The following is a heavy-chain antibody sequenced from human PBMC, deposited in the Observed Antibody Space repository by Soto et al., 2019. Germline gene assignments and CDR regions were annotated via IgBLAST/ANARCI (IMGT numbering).Heavy chain of an antibody. D-gene: IGHD6-25*01. CDR3: ARERLRMDYYYGMDV. CDR1: GGTFSSYA. CDR2: IIPIFGTA. V-gene: IGHV1-69*13. J-gene: IGHJ6*02. Sequence: SVKVSCNASGGTFSSYAISWVRQAPGQGFEWMGGIIPIFGTANYAQKFQGRVTITADESTSTAYMELSSLRSEDTAVYYCARERLRMDYYYGMDVWGQGTTVTVSS.